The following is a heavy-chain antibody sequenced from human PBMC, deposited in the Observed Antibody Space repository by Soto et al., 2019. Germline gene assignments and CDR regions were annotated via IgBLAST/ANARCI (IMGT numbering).Heavy chain of an antibody. CDR2: IYSGGST. CDR3: ASQVVAGAIRATYYYYGMDV. D-gene: IGHD2-2*01. J-gene: IGHJ6*01. CDR1: GFTVSSNY. Sequence: EVQLVESGGGLIQPGGSLRLSCAASGFTVSSNYMSWVRQAPGKGLEWVSVIYSGGSTYYADSVKGRLTISRDNSKIKVYLQMNSLRAEDTAVYYCASQVVAGAIRATYYYYGMDVWGQGTTVTVSS. V-gene: IGHV3-53*01.